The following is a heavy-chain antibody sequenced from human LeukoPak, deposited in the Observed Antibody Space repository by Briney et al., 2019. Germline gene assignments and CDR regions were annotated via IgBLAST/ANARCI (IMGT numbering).Heavy chain of an antibody. CDR2: INPNSGGT. D-gene: IGHD3-3*01. CDR1: GYTFTGYY. Sequence: ASVKVPCKASGYTFTGYYMHWVRQAPGQGLEWMGWINPNSGGTNYAQKFQGRVTMTRDTSISTAYMELSRLRSDDTAVYYCARDERWYQLEYYFDYWGQGTLVTVSS. V-gene: IGHV1-2*02. CDR3: ARDERWYQLEYYFDY. J-gene: IGHJ4*02.